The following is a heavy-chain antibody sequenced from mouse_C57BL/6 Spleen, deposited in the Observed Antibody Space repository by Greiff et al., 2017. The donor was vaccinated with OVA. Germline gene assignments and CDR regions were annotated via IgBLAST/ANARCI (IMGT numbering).Heavy chain of an antibody. J-gene: IGHJ2*01. CDR2: IHPNSGST. Sequence: QVQLQQPGAELVKPGASVKLSCKASGYTFTSYWMHWVKQRPGQGLEWIGMIHPNSGSTNYNEKFKSKATLTVDKSSSTAYMQLSSLTSEDSAVYYCARDSYGNYGFYFDYWGQGTTLTVSS. CDR1: GYTFTSYW. V-gene: IGHV1-64*01. D-gene: IGHD2-1*01. CDR3: ARDSYGNYGFYFDY.